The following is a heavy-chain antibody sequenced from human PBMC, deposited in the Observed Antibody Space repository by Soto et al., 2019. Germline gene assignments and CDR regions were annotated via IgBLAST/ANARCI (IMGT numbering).Heavy chain of an antibody. Sequence: QVQLVESGGGVVQPGRSLRLSCAASGFTFSSYGMHWVRQAPGKGLEWVAVIWYDGSNKYYADFVKGRFTISRDNSKNTVYLQMNSVRAEATAVYYCARDSVEMPYWGQGSLVTVSS. CDR2: IWYDGSNK. D-gene: IGHD2-15*01. CDR1: GFTFSSYG. V-gene: IGHV3-33*01. J-gene: IGHJ4*02. CDR3: ARDSVEMPY.